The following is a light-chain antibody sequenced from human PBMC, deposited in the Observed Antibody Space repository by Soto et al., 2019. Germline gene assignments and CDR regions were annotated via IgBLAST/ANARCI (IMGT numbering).Light chain of an antibody. V-gene: IGLV2-8*01. Sequence: QSVLTQPPSASGAPGQSVTISCTGTSSDVGGYNYVSWYQHHPGKAPKLMIYDVSKRPSGVPDRFSGSKSGNTASLTVSGLQAEDEADYYCSSYAGSNNYVFGTGNKVTVL. CDR2: DVS. J-gene: IGLJ1*01. CDR3: SSYAGSNNYV. CDR1: SSDVGGYNY.